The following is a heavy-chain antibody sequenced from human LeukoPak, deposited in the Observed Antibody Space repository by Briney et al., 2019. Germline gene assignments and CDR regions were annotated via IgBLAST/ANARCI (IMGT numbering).Heavy chain of an antibody. Sequence: GGSLRLSCAASGFTFSSYSMNWVRQAPGKGLEWVSSISSSSSYIYYADPVKGRFTISRDNAKNSLYLQMNSLRAEDTAVYYCARVSEYRLPNFDYWGQGTLVTVSS. CDR1: GFTFSSYS. CDR2: ISSSSSYI. D-gene: IGHD2-2*01. CDR3: ARVSEYRLPNFDY. J-gene: IGHJ4*02. V-gene: IGHV3-21*01.